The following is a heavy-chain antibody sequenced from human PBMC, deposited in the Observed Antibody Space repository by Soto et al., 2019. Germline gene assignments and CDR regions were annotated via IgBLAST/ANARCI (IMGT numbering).Heavy chain of an antibody. J-gene: IGHJ4*02. CDR2: INPSGHST. Sequence: GASVKLSCKASGFTFTSSAVQWVRQARGQRLEWMGIINPSGHSTNYAQKFQDRVTMTRDTSTSTVYMELSSLRSGDTAVYYCARGGTVTSPYYFDYWGPGTLVTVSS. CDR1: GFTFTSSA. V-gene: IGHV1-46*01. CDR3: ARGGTVTSPYYFDY. D-gene: IGHD4-4*01.